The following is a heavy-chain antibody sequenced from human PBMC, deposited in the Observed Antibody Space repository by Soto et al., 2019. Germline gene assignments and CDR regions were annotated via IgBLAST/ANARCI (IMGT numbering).Heavy chain of an antibody. CDR3: ARCLEWPNYMAV. CDR1: GFTFRSYS. D-gene: IGHD3-3*01. J-gene: IGHJ6*03. CDR2: ISSSSSYI. V-gene: IGHV3-21*01. Sequence: EVQLVESGGGLVKPGGSLRLSCAASGFTFRSYSMNWVRQAPGKGLEWVSSISSSSSYINYADSLQGRFTISRDNAKNSLYLQMNSLRAEDTAVDYCARCLEWPNYMAVCGKGTTVTVSS.